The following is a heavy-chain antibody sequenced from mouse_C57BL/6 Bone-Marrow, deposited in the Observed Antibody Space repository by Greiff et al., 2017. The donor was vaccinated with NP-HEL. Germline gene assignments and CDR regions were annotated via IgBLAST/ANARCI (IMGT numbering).Heavy chain of an antibody. D-gene: IGHD1-1*01. CDR1: GYTFTSYG. Sequence: QVQLQQSGAELARPGASVKLSCKASGYTFTSYGISWVKQRTGQGLEWIGEIYPRSGNTYYNEKFKGKATLTADKSSSTAYMELRSLTSEDSAVYFCARVPPLYYYGSSYFDYWGQGTTLTVSS. J-gene: IGHJ2*01. V-gene: IGHV1-81*01. CDR3: ARVPPLYYYGSSYFDY. CDR2: IYPRSGNT.